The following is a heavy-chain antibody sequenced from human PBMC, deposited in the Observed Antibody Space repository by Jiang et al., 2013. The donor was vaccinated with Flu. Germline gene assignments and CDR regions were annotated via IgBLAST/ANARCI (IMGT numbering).Heavy chain of an antibody. Sequence: LVKPSETLSLTCSVSGGSINSGTYYWGWIRQPPGKAPEWIGTISSIGVTYYSPSFKSRLTISADTSKNHFSLRLNSVTAADTALYYCARHSGSSPFDYWGQGTLVTVSS. D-gene: IGHD1-26*01. CDR2: ISSIGVT. V-gene: IGHV4-39*01. CDR1: GGSINSGTYY. J-gene: IGHJ4*02. CDR3: ARHSGSSPFDY.